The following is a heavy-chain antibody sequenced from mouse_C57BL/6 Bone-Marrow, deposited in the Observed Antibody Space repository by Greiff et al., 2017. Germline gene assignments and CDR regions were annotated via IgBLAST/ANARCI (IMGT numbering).Heavy chain of an antibody. CDR3: ARRGGSSVSYWYFDV. CDR1: GFTFSDYG. D-gene: IGHD1-1*01. CDR2: ISNLAYSI. V-gene: IGHV5-15*01. Sequence: EVQLVESGGGLVQPGGSLKLSCAASGFTFSDYGMAWVRQAPRKGPEWVAFISNLAYSIYYADTVTGRFTISRENAKNTLYLEMSSLRSEDTAMYYCARRGGSSVSYWYFDVWGTGTTVTVSS. J-gene: IGHJ1*03.